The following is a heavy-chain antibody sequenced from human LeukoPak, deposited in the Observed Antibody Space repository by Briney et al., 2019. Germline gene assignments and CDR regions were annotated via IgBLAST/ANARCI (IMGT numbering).Heavy chain of an antibody. J-gene: IGHJ6*03. Sequence: GGSLRLSCAASGFTFSSYAMHWVRQAPGKGLEWVAVISYDGSNKYYADSVKGRFTISRDNSKNTLYLQMNSLRAEDTATYYCAKNGDRGAYCSGGTCYPFYYYYIDVWGKGTTVTISS. CDR2: ISYDGSNK. V-gene: IGHV3-30*04. D-gene: IGHD2-15*01. CDR3: AKNGDRGAYCSGGTCYPFYYYYIDV. CDR1: GFTFSSYA.